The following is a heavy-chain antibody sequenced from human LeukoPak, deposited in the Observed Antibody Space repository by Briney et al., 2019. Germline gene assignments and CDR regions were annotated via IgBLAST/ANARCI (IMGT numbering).Heavy chain of an antibody. CDR1: GGSFSGYY. V-gene: IGHV4-34*01. CDR3: ARLGVRGVSYYYYYMDV. D-gene: IGHD3-10*01. Sequence: PSETLSLTCAVYGGSFSGYYWSWIRQPPGKWLEWIGEINHSGSTNYNPSLKSRVTISVDTSKNQFSLKLSSVTAADTAVYYCARLGVRGVSYYYYYMDVWGKGTTVTISS. J-gene: IGHJ6*03. CDR2: INHSGST.